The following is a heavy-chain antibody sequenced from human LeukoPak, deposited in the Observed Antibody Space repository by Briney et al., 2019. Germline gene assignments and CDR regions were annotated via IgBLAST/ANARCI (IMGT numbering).Heavy chain of an antibody. V-gene: IGHV4-59*11. CDR1: GGSISSHY. Sequence: SETLSLTCTVSGGSISSHYWSWIRRPPGKGLEWIGYIYYSGSTNYNPSLKSRVTISVDTSKNQFSLKLSSVTAADTAVYYCARAYSGYRFDYWGQGTLVTVSS. D-gene: IGHD5-12*01. CDR2: IYYSGST. J-gene: IGHJ4*02. CDR3: ARAYSGYRFDY.